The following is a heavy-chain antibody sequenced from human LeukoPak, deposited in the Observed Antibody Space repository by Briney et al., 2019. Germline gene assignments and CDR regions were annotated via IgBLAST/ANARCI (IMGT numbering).Heavy chain of an antibody. CDR3: ARGPSYYYDSSGYSI. Sequence: GSSVKVSCKASGGTFNSYAISWVRQAPGQGLEWMGGIIPIFGTTNYAQKFQGRVTITADESTSTAYMELSSLRSEDTAVYYCARGPSYYYDSSGYSIWGQGTLVTVSS. D-gene: IGHD3-22*01. V-gene: IGHV1-69*01. CDR1: GGTFNSYA. J-gene: IGHJ4*02. CDR2: IIPIFGTT.